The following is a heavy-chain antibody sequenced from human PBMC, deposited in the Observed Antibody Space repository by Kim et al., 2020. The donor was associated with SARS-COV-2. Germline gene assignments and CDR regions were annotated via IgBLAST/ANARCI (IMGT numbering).Heavy chain of an antibody. V-gene: IGHV3-48*02. CDR2: ISRSSSTI. CDR3: ARGPWGSGEFDI. J-gene: IGHJ3*02. CDR1: GFTFSTYN. Sequence: GGSLRLSCAASGFTFSTYNMNWVRVRQAPGKGLEWISYISRSSSTIYYADSVKGRFTISRDNAKNSLYLQMSGLRDEDTAVYYCARGPWGSGEFDIWGQGTMVTVSS. D-gene: IGHD7-27*01.